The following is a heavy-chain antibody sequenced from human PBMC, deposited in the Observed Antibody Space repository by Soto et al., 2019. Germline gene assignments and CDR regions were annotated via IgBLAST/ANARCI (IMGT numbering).Heavy chain of an antibody. CDR1: RFTLRGYP. CDR3: ASVMVTTIYYYKYGMDI. D-gene: IGHD5-12*01. V-gene: IGHV3-30*03. J-gene: IGHJ6*02. CDR2: ISYDGTNK. Sequence: PGGSLRLSCAASRFTLRGYPIHWVRQAPGKGLEWVAIISYDGTNKYYADSVKGRFTISRDDSKNTLYLQMNSLSAEDTAVYYCASVMVTTIYYYKYGMDIWGQGTTVTVSS.